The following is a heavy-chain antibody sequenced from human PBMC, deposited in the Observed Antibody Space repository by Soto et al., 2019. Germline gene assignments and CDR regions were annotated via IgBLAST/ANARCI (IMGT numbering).Heavy chain of an antibody. CDR1: GGSISSSSYY. Sequence: PETLSLTCTVSGGSISSSSYYWGWIRQPPGKGLEWIGSIYYSGSTYYNPSLKSRVTISVDTSKNQFSLKLSSVAAADTAVYYCAIQVGATTESAFDIWGQGTMVTVSS. J-gene: IGHJ3*02. D-gene: IGHD1-26*01. V-gene: IGHV4-39*01. CDR3: AIQVGATTESAFDI. CDR2: IYYSGST.